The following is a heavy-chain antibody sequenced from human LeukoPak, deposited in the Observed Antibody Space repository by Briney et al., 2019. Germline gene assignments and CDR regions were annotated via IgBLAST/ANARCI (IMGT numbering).Heavy chain of an antibody. J-gene: IGHJ4*02. CDR3: ARRGDGYNLNFDY. V-gene: IGHV5-51*01. CDR1: GYTFTSYW. CDR2: IYPGDSVT. Sequence: PGESLKISCKGSGYTFTSYWIGWVRQMPGKGLERMGIIYPGDSVTRYSPSFQGQVTISADKSISTAYLQWSSLKASDTAMYYCARRGDGYNLNFDYWGQGTLVTVSS. D-gene: IGHD5-24*01.